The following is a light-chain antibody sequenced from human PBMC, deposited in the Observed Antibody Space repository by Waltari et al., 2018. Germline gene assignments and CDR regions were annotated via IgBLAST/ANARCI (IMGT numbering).Light chain of an antibody. CDR1: ESVRTN. Sequence: EIVMTQSPGTLSVSPGERATLSCRASESVRTNLGWYQQKPGQAPGLLIYGTSTRATDIPARFSGSGSATEFTLTISSLQSEDFAVYYCQQYNNWPRTFGQGTKVEIK. CDR3: QQYNNWPRT. J-gene: IGKJ1*01. CDR2: GTS. V-gene: IGKV3-15*01.